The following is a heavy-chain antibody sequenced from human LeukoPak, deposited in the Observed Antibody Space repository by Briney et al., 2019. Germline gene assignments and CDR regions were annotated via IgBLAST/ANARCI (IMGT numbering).Heavy chain of an antibody. V-gene: IGHV1-2*02. J-gene: IGHJ5*02. CDR3: ARGSGIVVVPAAIGGSTRCWFDP. Sequence: GASVKVSCKASGYTFTGYYMHWVRQAPGQGLEWMGWINPNSGGTNYAQKFQGRATMTRDTSISTAYMELSRLRSDDTAVYYCARGSGIVVVPAAIGGSTRCWFDPWGQGTLVTVSS. CDR2: INPNSGGT. D-gene: IGHD2-2*01. CDR1: GYTFTGYY.